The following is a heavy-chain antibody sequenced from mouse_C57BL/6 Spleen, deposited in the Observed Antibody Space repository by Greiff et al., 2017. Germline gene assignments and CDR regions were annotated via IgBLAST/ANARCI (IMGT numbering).Heavy chain of an antibody. Sequence: VKLQESGPGLVAPSQSLSITCTVSGFSLTSYGVDWVRQSPGKGLEWLGVIWGVGSTNYNSALKSRLSISKDNSKSQVCLKMNSLQTDDTAMYYCASESNYGATDYWGQGTSVTVSS. J-gene: IGHJ4*01. CDR3: ASESNYGATDY. CDR2: IWGVGST. V-gene: IGHV2-6*01. D-gene: IGHD2-5*01. CDR1: GFSLTSYG.